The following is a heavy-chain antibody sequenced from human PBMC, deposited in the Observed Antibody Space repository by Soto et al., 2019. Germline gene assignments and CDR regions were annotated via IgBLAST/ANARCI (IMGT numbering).Heavy chain of an antibody. V-gene: IGHV4-30-4*08. CDR3: ARDPGITVFGVVTQYGLDV. D-gene: IGHD3-3*01. J-gene: IGHJ6*02. CDR2: IYYSGST. CDR1: GGSISSAAYY. Sequence: SETLSLTCTVSGGSISSAAYYWSWIRQPPGKGLEWVGYIYYSGSTFYNPSLQSRVTISVDTSKNQFSLKLSSVTAADTAVYYCARDPGITVFGVVTQYGLDVWGQGTTVTVSS.